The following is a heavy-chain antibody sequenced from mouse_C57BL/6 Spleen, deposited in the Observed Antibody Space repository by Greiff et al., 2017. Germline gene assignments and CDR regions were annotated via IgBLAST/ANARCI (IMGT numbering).Heavy chain of an antibody. CDR1: GFNIKNTY. J-gene: IGHJ2*01. D-gene: IGHD2-1*01. V-gene: IGHV14-3*01. Sequence: VHVKQSVAELVRPGASVKLSCTASGFNIKNTYMHWAKQRPEQGLEWIGRIDPANGNTKYAPKFPGKATITADTSSNTAYLQLSSLTSEDTAIYYCARGDYYGKRYFDYWGQGTTLTVSS. CDR2: IDPANGNT. CDR3: ARGDYYGKRYFDY.